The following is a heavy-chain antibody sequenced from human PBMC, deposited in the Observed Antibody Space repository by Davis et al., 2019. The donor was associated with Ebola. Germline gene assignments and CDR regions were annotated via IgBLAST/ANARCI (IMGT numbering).Heavy chain of an antibody. Sequence: AASVKVSCKASGGTFSSYAISWVRQAPGQGLEWMGWISAYNGNTNYAQKLQGRVTMTTDTSTSTAYMELRSLRSDDTAVYYCARDVTMVRGVSYFDYWGQGTLVTVSS. CDR1: GGTFSSYA. CDR3: ARDVTMVRGVSYFDY. D-gene: IGHD3-10*01. J-gene: IGHJ4*02. CDR2: ISAYNGNT. V-gene: IGHV1-18*01.